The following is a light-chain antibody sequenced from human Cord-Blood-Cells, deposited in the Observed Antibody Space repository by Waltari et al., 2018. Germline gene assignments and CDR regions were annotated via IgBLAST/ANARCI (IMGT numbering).Light chain of an antibody. J-gene: IGKJ2*01. CDR2: GAS. Sequence: EIVMTQSPATLSVSPGERATLSYRASQSVSSNLAWYQQKPGQAPRLLIYGASPRATGIPARFSGSGSGTEFTLTISSLQSEDFAVYYCQQYNNWPYTFGQGTKLEIK. CDR3: QQYNNWPYT. CDR1: QSVSSN. V-gene: IGKV3-15*01.